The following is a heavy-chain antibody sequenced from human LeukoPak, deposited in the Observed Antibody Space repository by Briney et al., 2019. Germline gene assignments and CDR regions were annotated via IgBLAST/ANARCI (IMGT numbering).Heavy chain of an antibody. V-gene: IGHV3-15*01. CDR2: IKRKIDAGAT. Sequence: PGGSLRLSCAASGFAFSGSAVDWTRQAPGKGVEWLGRIKRKIDAGATDYAAPVKGRFTISRDDSKNTLYLQMNSLKTEDTAVYYCTTDPRNWGQGTLVTVSS. CDR1: GFAFSGSA. J-gene: IGHJ4*02. CDR3: TTDPRN.